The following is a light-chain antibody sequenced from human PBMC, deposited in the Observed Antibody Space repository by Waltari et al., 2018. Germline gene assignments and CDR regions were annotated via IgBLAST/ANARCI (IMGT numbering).Light chain of an antibody. V-gene: IGLV6-57*02. CDR2: EAN. CDR1: SGSIASNY. Sequence: NFMLTQPHSVSESPGQTVTISCTGSSGSIASNYVQWYQQRPGSAPPTVLYEANQRPSGVPDRFSGSIDSSSNSASLTISGLKTEDEAYYYCQSYDSSLWVFGGGTKLTVL. CDR3: QSYDSSLWV. J-gene: IGLJ3*02.